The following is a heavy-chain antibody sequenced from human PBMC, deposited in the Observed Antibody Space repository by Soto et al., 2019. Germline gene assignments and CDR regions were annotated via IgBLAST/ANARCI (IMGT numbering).Heavy chain of an antibody. J-gene: IGHJ6*02. Sequence: QVQLQESGPGLVKPSQTLSLTCTVSGGSISSGNSYWSWIRQPPGKGLEWIGYIFYSGTTYYNPSLKCRVIISVDTSTNPVSLKVNSVPAADTAVYYCARDSGLFGEFNYCFAGMDVWCQGATVTVSS. V-gene: IGHV4-30-4*01. CDR3: ARDSGLFGEFNYCFAGMDV. D-gene: IGHD3-10*02. CDR2: IFYSGTT. CDR1: GGSISSGNSY.